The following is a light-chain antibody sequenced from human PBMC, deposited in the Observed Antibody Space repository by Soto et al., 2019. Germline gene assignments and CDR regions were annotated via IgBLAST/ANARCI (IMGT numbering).Light chain of an antibody. V-gene: IGKV3-20*01. CDR3: QQYGSSLFT. Sequence: EIVLTQSPGTLSLSPGERATLSCRASESVSSSYLAWYQQRPGQAPRLLIYAASSRATGIPDRFSGSGSGTEFTLTISRLEPEDFAVYYCQQYGSSLFTFGAGTKVDIK. J-gene: IGKJ3*01. CDR2: AAS. CDR1: ESVSSSY.